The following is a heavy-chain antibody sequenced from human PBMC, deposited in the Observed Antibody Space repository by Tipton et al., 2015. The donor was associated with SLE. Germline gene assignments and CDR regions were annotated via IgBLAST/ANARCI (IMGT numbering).Heavy chain of an antibody. V-gene: IGHV4-34*01. CDR1: GFTFSSYG. CDR3: AREQSPVALFDY. J-gene: IGHJ4*02. CDR2: INHSGST. D-gene: IGHD6-19*01. Sequence: LRLSCAASGFTFSSYGMRWIRQPPGKGLEWIGEINHSGSTNYNPSLKSRVTISVDTSKNQFSLKLSSVTAADTAVYYCAREQSPVALFDYWGQGTLVTVSS.